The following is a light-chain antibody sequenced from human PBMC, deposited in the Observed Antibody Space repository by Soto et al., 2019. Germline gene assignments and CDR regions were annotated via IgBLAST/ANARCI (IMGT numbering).Light chain of an antibody. CDR3: QQRSNWPPEVT. V-gene: IGKV3-11*01. CDR1: QSVSSY. J-gene: IGKJ3*01. CDR2: DAS. Sequence: EIVLTQSPATLSLSPGERATLSCRASQSVSSYLAWYQQKPGQAPRLLIYDASNRATGIPARFSGSGSGTAFPLTISSLEPDDFAVYYCQQRSNWPPEVTFGPGTKVDIK.